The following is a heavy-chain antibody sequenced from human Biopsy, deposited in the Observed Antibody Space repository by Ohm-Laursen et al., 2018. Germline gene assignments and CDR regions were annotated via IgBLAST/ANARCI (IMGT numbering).Heavy chain of an antibody. J-gene: IGHJ5*02. Sequence: ASVKVSCKTSGYTFTDYFVHWVRQAPGQGLEWMGWIDTINGGTRSAQKLQGRVTMTRDTSISTAYVDLSSLRSDDTAVYYCTRGGYYYDSLAYYYWFDPWGQGTLVTVSS. CDR3: TRGGYYYDSLAYYYWFDP. D-gene: IGHD3-22*01. V-gene: IGHV1-2*02. CDR1: GYTFTDYF. CDR2: IDTINGGT.